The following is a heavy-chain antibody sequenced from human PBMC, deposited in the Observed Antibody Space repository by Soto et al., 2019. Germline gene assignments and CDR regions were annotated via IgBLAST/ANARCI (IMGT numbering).Heavy chain of an antibody. CDR1: GGSISSSSYY. D-gene: IGHD3-22*01. Sequence: SETLSLTCTVSGGSISSSSYYWGWIRQPPGKGLEWIGSIYYSGSTYYNPSLKSRVTISVDTSKNQFSPKLSSVTAADTAVYYCARIKTMIVVVTLYYFDYWGQGTLVTVSS. CDR3: ARIKTMIVVVTLYYFDY. V-gene: IGHV4-39*01. J-gene: IGHJ4*02. CDR2: IYYSGST.